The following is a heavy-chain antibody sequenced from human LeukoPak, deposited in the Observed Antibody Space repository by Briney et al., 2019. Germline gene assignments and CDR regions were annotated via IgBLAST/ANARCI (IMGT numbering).Heavy chain of an antibody. Sequence: PGGSLRLSCAASGFTFSDYYMSWIRQAPGKGLEWIGEINHSGSTNYNPSLKSRVTISVDTSKNQFSLKLSSVTAADTAVYYCASGMIAQLIFDYWGQGTLVTVSS. CDR1: GFTFSDYY. V-gene: IGHV4-34*01. CDR2: INHSGST. J-gene: IGHJ4*02. CDR3: ASGMIAQLIFDY. D-gene: IGHD3-22*01.